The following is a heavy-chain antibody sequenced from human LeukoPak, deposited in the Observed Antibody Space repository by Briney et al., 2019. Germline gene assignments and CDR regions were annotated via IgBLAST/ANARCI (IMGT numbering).Heavy chain of an antibody. CDR1: GFTFSSYS. D-gene: IGHD3-10*01. CDR3: ARAEITPPVLLWFGELVDYYYYYMDV. J-gene: IGHJ6*03. V-gene: IGHV3-21*01. Sequence: KPGGSLRLSCAASGFTFSSYSMNWVRQAPGKGLEWVSSISSSSSYIYYADSVKGRFTISRDNAKNSLYLQMNSLRAEDTAVYYCARAEITPPVLLWFGELVDYYYYYMDVWGKGTTVTVSS. CDR2: ISSSSSYI.